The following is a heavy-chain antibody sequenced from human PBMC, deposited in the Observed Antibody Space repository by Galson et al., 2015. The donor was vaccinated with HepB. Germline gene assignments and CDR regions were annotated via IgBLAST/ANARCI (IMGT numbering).Heavy chain of an antibody. CDR1: GFSLSTSGMR. V-gene: IGHV2-70*04. D-gene: IGHD1-26*01. CDR3: ARIGTGGHFDP. J-gene: IGHJ5*02. CDR2: VDCDDDK. Sequence: PALVKPTQTLTLTCPFSGFSLSTSGMRVSWIRPPPGKALEWLARVDCDDDKFYSTSLKTNTPISKDTSKNQVVLTMTNMDPGDTAAYDWARIGTGGHFDPWCQGTLCTASS.